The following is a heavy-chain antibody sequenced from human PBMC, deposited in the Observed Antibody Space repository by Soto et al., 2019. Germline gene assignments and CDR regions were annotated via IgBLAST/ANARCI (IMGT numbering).Heavy chain of an antibody. J-gene: IGHJ5*02. D-gene: IGHD3-3*01. V-gene: IGHV4-30-4*01. CDR1: GGSISNGDYY. CDR3: ARVETIFGVAMGFDP. Sequence: QVQLQESGPGLVKPSQTLSLTCTVSGGSISNGDYYWSWIRQPPGKGLEWVGYIFNSGSTFYNPSLKSRVTISVVTSKNQFSLKLSSVTAADTAVYYCARVETIFGVAMGFDPWGQGTLVTVSS. CDR2: IFNSGST.